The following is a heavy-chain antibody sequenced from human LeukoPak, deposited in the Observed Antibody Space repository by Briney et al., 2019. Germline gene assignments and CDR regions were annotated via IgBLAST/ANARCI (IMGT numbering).Heavy chain of an antibody. CDR2: ISNKADNYIT. CDR1: GFIFSDHY. D-gene: IGHD1-26*01. V-gene: IGHV3-72*01. J-gene: IGHJ3*01. Sequence: GGSLRLSCAAFGFIFSDHYIDWGRQAPGRGLEWVGSISNKADNYITEYATSVKGRFTISRDDAKKSLYLQMDSLRTEDTALYYCTRGYSGIHIYAFDVWGQGTMVTVSS. CDR3: TRGYSGIHIYAFDV.